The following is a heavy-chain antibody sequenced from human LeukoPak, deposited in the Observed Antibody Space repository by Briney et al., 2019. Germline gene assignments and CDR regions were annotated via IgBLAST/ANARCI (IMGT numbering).Heavy chain of an antibody. CDR1: GGSISSSSYY. D-gene: IGHD3-22*01. CDR2: IYYSGST. CDR3: ARRPTSRQYDSSGYYSGYYYMDV. J-gene: IGHJ6*03. V-gene: IGHV4-39*01. Sequence: PSETLSLTCTVSGGSISSSSYYWGWIRQPPGKGLEWIGSIYYSGSTYYNPFLKSRVTISVDTSKNQFSLKLSSVTAADTAVYYCARRPTSRQYDSSGYYSGYYYMDVWGKGTTVTVSS.